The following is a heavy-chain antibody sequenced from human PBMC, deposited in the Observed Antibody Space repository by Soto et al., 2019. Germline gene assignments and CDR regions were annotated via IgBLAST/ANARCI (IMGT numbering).Heavy chain of an antibody. J-gene: IGHJ6*02. V-gene: IGHV3-33*01. CDR3: ASESNGMDV. Sequence: QVQLVESGGGVVQPGRSLRLSCAASGFTFSSYGMHWVRQAPGKGLEWVAVIWYDGSNKYYADSVKGRFTISRDNSKNTLYLQMNSLRAEDTAVYYCASESNGMDVWGQGTTVTVSS. CDR2: IWYDGSNK. CDR1: GFTFSSYG.